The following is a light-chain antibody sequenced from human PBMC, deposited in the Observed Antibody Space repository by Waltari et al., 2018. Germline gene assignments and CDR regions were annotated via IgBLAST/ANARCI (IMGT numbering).Light chain of an antibody. V-gene: IGLV1-40*01. CDR2: GNR. J-gene: IGLJ3*02. Sequence: SVLTLPPSGSVAPGQRVTVSCLGSSSNTGAGYNLPWYQQLPGTAPKLPIYGNRNRPSGVPDRVSGSKSGTSASLAITGLQAEDEADYYCQSYDSRSSSWVFGGGTKLTVL. CDR1: SSNTGAGYN. CDR3: QSYDSRSSSWV.